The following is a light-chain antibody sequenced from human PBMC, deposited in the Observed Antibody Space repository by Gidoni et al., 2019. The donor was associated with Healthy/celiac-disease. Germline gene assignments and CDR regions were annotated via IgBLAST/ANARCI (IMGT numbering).Light chain of an antibody. CDR3: QQYYSTPIT. J-gene: IGKJ5*01. CDR2: WAS. CDR1: QCVLYSSNNKYY. Sequence: DLVMTQSPDHLAVPLGERATINVKSSQCVLYSSNNKYYLPWYHQKPAQPPKLLIFWASTRDSGVPDRFSGSGSGTDFTLTISSLQAEDVAVYYCQQYYSTPITFGQGTRLEIK. V-gene: IGKV4-1*01.